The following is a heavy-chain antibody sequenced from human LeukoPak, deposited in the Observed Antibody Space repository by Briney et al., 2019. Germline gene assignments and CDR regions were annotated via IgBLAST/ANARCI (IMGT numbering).Heavy chain of an antibody. CDR1: GFTFSSYG. CDR3: AKFCGGDCTN. Sequence: RGSLRLSCAASGFTFSSYGMHWVRQAPGKRLEWVAFIRYDGSNKYYADSVKGRFTISRDNSKNTLYLQMNSLRAEDTAVYYCAKFCGGDCTNWGQGTLVTVSS. J-gene: IGHJ4*02. V-gene: IGHV3-30*02. CDR2: IRYDGSNK. D-gene: IGHD2-21*01.